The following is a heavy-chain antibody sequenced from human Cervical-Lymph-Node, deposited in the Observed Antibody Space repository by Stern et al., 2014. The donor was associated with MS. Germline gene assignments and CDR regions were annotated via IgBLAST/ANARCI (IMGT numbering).Heavy chain of an antibody. J-gene: IGHJ4*01. CDR3: AVKGREGYNYSSFDN. CDR2: SFWNDHK. V-gene: IGHV2-5*01. Sequence: QITLKESGPSLVKPTQTLTLTCTFSGFSLDNNGVVVGWIRQPPGKALEWLALSFWNDHKRYSPSLRNRLSITKDTSKSQVFLPVTNVDPVDTATYYCAVKGREGYNYSSFDNWGRGTLVTVSS. CDR1: GFSLDNNGVV. D-gene: IGHD5-24*01.